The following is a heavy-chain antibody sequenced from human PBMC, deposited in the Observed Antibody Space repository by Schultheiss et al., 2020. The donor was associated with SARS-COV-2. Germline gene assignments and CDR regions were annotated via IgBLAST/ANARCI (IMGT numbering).Heavy chain of an antibody. V-gene: IGHV3-30*04. Sequence: GGSLRLSCAASGFTFSSYAMHWVRQAPGKGLEWVAVISYDGSNKYYADSVKGRFTISRDNAKNSLSVQMNSLRAEDTAVYYCARVRGGYCSSTTCQSGFDPWGQGTLVTVSS. D-gene: IGHD2-2*01. CDR1: GFTFSSYA. J-gene: IGHJ5*02. CDR3: ARVRGGYCSSTTCQSGFDP. CDR2: ISYDGSNK.